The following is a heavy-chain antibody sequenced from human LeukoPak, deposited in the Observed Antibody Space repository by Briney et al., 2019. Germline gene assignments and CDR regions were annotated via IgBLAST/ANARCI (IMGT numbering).Heavy chain of an antibody. Sequence: GGSLRLSCAASGFTFSSYGMHWVRQAPGKGLEWVSVIYSGGSTFYADSVKGRFTISRDSSKNTVYLQMNSLRGEDTAVYYCARDRAYSYGFAYYFADWGQGTLVTVSS. D-gene: IGHD5-18*01. V-gene: IGHV3-66*01. CDR1: GFTFSSYG. J-gene: IGHJ4*02. CDR2: IYSGGST. CDR3: ARDRAYSYGFAYYFAD.